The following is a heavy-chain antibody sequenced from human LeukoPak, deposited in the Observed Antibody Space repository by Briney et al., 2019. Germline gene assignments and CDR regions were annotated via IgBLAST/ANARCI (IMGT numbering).Heavy chain of an antibody. V-gene: IGHV3-53*01. D-gene: IGHD3-3*02. Sequence: GGSLRLSCAASGFSVSLNYMNWVRQAPGKGLEWVSILYSGSDTYYADSVKGRFTIPRDSSKNMLFLHMNSLRAEDTAVYCARVGDHFHWYLDLWGRGTLVTVSS. CDR3: ARVGDHFHWYLDL. CDR1: GFSVSLNY. J-gene: IGHJ2*01. CDR2: LYSGSDT.